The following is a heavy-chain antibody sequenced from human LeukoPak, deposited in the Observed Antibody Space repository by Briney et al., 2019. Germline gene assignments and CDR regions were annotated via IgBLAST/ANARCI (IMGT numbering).Heavy chain of an antibody. CDR3: ARQPIYEAYFDF. D-gene: IGHD3-16*01. J-gene: IGHJ4*02. CDR1: GFPFDRYW. Sequence: GGSLRLSCAASGFPFDRYWMSWVRLAPGKGLEWVAKIKHDGSEKTFVDSVTGRFTISRDNAENSLYLQMNSLRAEDTAVYYCARQPIYEAYFDFWGQGTLVTVSS. CDR2: IKHDGSEK. V-gene: IGHV3-7*01.